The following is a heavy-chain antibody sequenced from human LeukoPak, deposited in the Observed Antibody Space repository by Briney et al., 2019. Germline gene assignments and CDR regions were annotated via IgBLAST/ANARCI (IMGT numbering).Heavy chain of an antibody. CDR3: ARGPTVLDY. CDR1: GGSISSYY. V-gene: IGHV4-59*12. D-gene: IGHD4-11*01. Sequence: PSETLSLTCTVSGGSISSYYWSWIRQPPGKGLEWIGYIYYSGSTNYNPSLKSRVNISVDTSKNQFSLKLSSVTAADTAVYYCARGPTVLDYWGQGTLVTVSS. J-gene: IGHJ4*02. CDR2: IYYSGST.